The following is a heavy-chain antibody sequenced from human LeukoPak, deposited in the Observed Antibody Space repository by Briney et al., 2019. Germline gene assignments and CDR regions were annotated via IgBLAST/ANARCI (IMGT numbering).Heavy chain of an antibody. Sequence: SVKVSCKASGGTFSSYAISWVRQAPGQGLEWMGGIIPIFGTANYAQKFQERVTITRDMSTSTAYMELSSLRSEDTAVYYCAAEIYDSSGYGSVPHWGQGTLVTVSS. D-gene: IGHD3-22*01. V-gene: IGHV1-69*05. J-gene: IGHJ1*01. CDR2: IIPIFGTA. CDR1: GGTFSSYA. CDR3: AAEIYDSSGYGSVPH.